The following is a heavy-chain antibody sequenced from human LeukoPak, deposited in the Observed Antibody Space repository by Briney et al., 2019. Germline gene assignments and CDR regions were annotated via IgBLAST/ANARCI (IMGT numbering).Heavy chain of an antibody. J-gene: IGHJ6*02. CDR3: ARDPGPGRGV. CDR1: GFTFSSYA. Sequence: GGSLRLSCAASGFTFSSYAMSWVRQAPGKGLEWVSSISSSSSYIYYADSVKGRFTISRDNAKNSLYLQMDSLRAEDTAVYYCARDPGPGRGVWGQGTTVTVSS. V-gene: IGHV3-21*01. CDR2: ISSSSSYI. D-gene: IGHD3-10*01.